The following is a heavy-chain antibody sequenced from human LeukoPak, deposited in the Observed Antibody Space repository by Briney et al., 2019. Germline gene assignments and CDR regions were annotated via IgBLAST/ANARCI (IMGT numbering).Heavy chain of an antibody. CDR1: GGSISSYY. Sequence: SETLSLTCTVSGGSISSYYWSWIRQPPGKGLEWIGCIYYSGSTNYNPSLKSRVTISVDTSKNQFSLKLSSVTAADTAVYYCARGVWFGELRSYYFDYWGQGTLVTVSS. CDR2: IYYSGST. CDR3: ARGVWFGELRSYYFDY. D-gene: IGHD3-10*01. J-gene: IGHJ4*02. V-gene: IGHV4-59*01.